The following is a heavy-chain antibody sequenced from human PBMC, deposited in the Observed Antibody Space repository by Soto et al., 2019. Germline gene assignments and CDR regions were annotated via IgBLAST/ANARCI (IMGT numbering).Heavy chain of an antibody. Sequence: QVQLVQSGAEVNKPGSSVKVSCKASGGTFSSYAISWVRQAPGQGPEWMGGIIPIFGTANYAQKSQGRVTITAAESTTTGYMELRRLRSEATAVYYCASESEVDGGDLGSFDYWGQGTLVTVSS. V-gene: IGHV1-69*01. D-gene: IGHD2-21*02. CDR2: IIPIFGTA. CDR3: ASESEVDGGDLGSFDY. CDR1: GGTFSSYA. J-gene: IGHJ4*02.